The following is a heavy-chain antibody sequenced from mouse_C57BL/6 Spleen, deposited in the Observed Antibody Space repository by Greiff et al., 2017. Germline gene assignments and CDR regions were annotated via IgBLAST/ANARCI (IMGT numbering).Heavy chain of an antibody. D-gene: IGHD2-4*01. CDR1: GFTFSDYG. V-gene: IGHV5-17*01. CDR2: ISSGSSTI. CDR3: ADDYDGDYAMDY. J-gene: IGHJ4*01. Sequence: EVQVVESGGGLVKPGGSLKLSCAASGFTFSDYGMHWVRQAPEKGLEWVAYISSGSSTIYYADTVKGRFTISRDNAKNTLFLQMTSLRSEDTAMYYCADDYDGDYAMDYWGQGTSVTVSS.